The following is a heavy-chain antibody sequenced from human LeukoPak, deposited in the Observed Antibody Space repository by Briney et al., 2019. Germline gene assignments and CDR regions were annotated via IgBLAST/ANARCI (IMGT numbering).Heavy chain of an antibody. D-gene: IGHD2-21*02. V-gene: IGHV3-23*01. J-gene: IGHJ4*02. CDR2: ISGSGGST. CDR1: GFTFSSYA. Sequence: GGSLRLSCAASGFTFSSYAMSWVRQAPGKGLEWVSAISGSGGSTYYADSVKGRFTISRDNSKNTLYLQMNSLRAEDTAVYYCAKVGRIVVVTAINFDYWGQGTLVTVSS. CDR3: AKVGRIVVVTAINFDY.